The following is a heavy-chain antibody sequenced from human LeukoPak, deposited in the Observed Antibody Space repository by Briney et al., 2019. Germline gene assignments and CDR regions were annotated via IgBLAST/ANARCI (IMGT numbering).Heavy chain of an antibody. D-gene: IGHD6-13*01. J-gene: IGHJ6*02. Sequence: ASVNVSCKASGYTFTGYYMHWVRQAPGQGLEWMGWINPNSGGTNYAQTFQGWVTMTRDTSISTAYMELSRLRSDDTAVYYCAREQQLVWGYYYYYGMDVWGQGTTVTVSS. CDR3: AREQQLVWGYYYYYGMDV. V-gene: IGHV1-2*04. CDR1: GYTFTGYY. CDR2: INPNSGGT.